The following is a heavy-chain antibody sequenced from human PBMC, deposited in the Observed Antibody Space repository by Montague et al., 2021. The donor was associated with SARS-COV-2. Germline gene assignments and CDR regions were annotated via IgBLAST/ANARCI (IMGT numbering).Heavy chain of an antibody. CDR3: AHIRRMYYFDD. J-gene: IGHJ4*02. V-gene: IGHV2-5*02. CDR2: SYWDDDT. CDR1: GFSLSSSGVG. Sequence: PALVKPTQTLTLTCTFSGFSLSSSGVGVGWIRQPPGKAPEWPALSYWDDDTRYSPPLKSRLTVTKGTSKNQVVLTLTDMDTVDTATYFCAHIRRMYYFDDWGQGTLVTVSS. D-gene: IGHD2/OR15-2a*01.